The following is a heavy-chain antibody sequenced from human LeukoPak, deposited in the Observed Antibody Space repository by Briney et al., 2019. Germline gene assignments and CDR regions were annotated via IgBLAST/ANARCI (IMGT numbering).Heavy chain of an antibody. J-gene: IGHJ4*02. D-gene: IGHD3-10*01. V-gene: IGHV5-51*01. CDR3: ARLGNYYGGFDD. CDR1: GYSFTNYW. Sequence: GESLKISCKGFGYSFTNYWIGWVRQKPGKGLDLMGIIYPGDSDTRYSPSFQGQVTISVDRSISTAYLQWSSLQASDTAMYYCARLGNYYGGFDDWGQGTLVTVSS. CDR2: IYPGDSDT.